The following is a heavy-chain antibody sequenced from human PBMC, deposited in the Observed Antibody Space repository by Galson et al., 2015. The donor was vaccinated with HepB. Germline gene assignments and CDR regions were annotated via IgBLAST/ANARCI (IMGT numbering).Heavy chain of an antibody. D-gene: IGHD3-10*01. CDR1: GFSLSTSGMC. J-gene: IGHJ4*02. CDR3: ARVREGFGEKYYFDY. V-gene: IGHV2-70*01. CDR2: IDWDDDK. Sequence: PALVKPTQTLTLTCTFSGFSLSTSGMCVSWIRQPPGKALEWLALIDWDDDKYYSTSLKTRLTISKDTSKNQVVLTMTNMDPVDTATYYCARVREGFGEKYYFDYWGQGTLVTVSS.